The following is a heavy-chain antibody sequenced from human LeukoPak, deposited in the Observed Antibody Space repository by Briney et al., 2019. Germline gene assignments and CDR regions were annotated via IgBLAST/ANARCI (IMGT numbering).Heavy chain of an antibody. J-gene: IGHJ6*02. D-gene: IGHD3-10*01. Sequence: GGSLRLSCAASGFTFSSYGMHWVRQAPGKGLEWVAVISYDGSNKYYADSVKGRFTISRDNSKSTLYLQMNSLRAEDTAVYYCAKDQGVDYGSGSYSIVYYYYGMDVWGQGTTVTVSS. V-gene: IGHV3-30*18. CDR2: ISYDGSNK. CDR1: GFTFSSYG. CDR3: AKDQGVDYGSGSYSIVYYYYGMDV.